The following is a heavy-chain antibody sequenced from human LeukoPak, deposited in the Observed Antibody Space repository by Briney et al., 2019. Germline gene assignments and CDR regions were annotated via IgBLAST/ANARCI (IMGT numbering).Heavy chain of an antibody. CDR3: ARDYRSSSGWTVDY. CDR2: ISTSSSTI. D-gene: IGHD6-19*01. J-gene: IGHJ4*02. Sequence: GGSLRLSCAASGFTFSSYSMDWVRQAPGKGLEWVSYISTSSSTIYYADSVKGRFTISRDNAKNSLYLQMNSLRDEDTAVYYCARDYRSSSGWTVDYWGQGTLVTVSS. V-gene: IGHV3-48*02. CDR1: GFTFSSYS.